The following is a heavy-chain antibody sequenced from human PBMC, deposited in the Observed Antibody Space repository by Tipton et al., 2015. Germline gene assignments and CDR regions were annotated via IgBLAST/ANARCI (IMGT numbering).Heavy chain of an antibody. V-gene: IGHV4-34*01. CDR3: ARHFYDTSYFDY. Sequence: TLSLTCTVSGGSISSNYWSWIRQPPGKGLEWIGEINHSGSTNYNPSLKSRVTISVDRSKNQFSLKLTSVTAADTAVYFCARHFYDTSYFDYWGQGTLVTVSS. D-gene: IGHD3-22*01. CDR2: INHSGST. CDR1: GGSISSNY. J-gene: IGHJ4*02.